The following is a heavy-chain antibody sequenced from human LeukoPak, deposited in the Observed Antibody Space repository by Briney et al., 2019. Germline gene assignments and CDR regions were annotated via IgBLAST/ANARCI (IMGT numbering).Heavy chain of an antibody. CDR2: ISSNGGST. J-gene: IGHJ4*02. D-gene: IGHD3-16*01. CDR1: GFTFSSYA. V-gene: IGHV3-64*01. Sequence: GGSLRLSCAASGFTFSSYAMHWVRQAPGKGLECVSAISSNGGSTYYANSVKGRFTISRDNSKNTLYLQMGSLRAEDMAVYYCARERSYRGALDYWGQGTLVTVSS. CDR3: ARERSYRGALDY.